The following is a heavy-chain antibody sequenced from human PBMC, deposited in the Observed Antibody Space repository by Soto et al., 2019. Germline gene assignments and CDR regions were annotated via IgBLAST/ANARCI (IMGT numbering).Heavy chain of an antibody. Sequence: SVKVSCKASGGTFSRYSITWVRQAPGHGLEWIGRIIPIFGIASYAQKFQGRVTITADESTSTAYMELSFVTAADTAVYYCARDGLPYYGLDVWGQGTTVTVSS. V-gene: IGHV1-69*13. D-gene: IGHD3-16*01. CDR3: ARDGLPYYGLDV. CDR2: IIPIFGIA. J-gene: IGHJ6*02. CDR1: GGTFSRYS.